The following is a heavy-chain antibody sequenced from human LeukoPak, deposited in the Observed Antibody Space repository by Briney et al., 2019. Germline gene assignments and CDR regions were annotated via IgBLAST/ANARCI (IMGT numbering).Heavy chain of an antibody. CDR2: VY. CDR3: ARPMKPYYYYGMDV. CDR1: GGYISSYY. J-gene: IGHJ6*02. V-gene: IGHV4-59*08. Sequence: SETLSLTCTVSGGYISSYYLTWIRQPPGKGLEWIGYVYNYNPSLKSRVTISVDTSKNQFSLKLSSVTAADTAVYYCARPMKPYYYYGMDVWGQGTTVTVSS.